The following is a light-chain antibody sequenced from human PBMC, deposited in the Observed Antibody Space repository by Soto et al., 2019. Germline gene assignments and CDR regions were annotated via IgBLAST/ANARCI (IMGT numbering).Light chain of an antibody. V-gene: IGLV1-44*01. Sequence: QSVLTQPPSASGIPGQRVTISCSGSNSNIGSFTVNWYQQLPGTAPKLLIYGNNQRPSGVPDRFSGSKSGTSASLAISGLQSEDEADYYCAAWDDSLNASFVFGTGAKVTVL. CDR2: GNN. J-gene: IGLJ1*01. CDR3: AAWDDSLNASFV. CDR1: NSNIGSFT.